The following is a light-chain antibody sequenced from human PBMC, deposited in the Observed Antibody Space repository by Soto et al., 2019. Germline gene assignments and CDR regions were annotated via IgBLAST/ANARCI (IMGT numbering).Light chain of an antibody. CDR3: QAWDSSTVV. CDR2: QDS. J-gene: IGLJ2*01. Sequence: SYELTQPPSVSVSPGQTASITCGGDKLGDKYVCWYQQKPGQSPVVVIYQDSQRPSGIPERFSGSNSGHTATLTISGTQAMDEADYYCQAWDSSTVVFGGGTKLTVL. CDR1: KLGDKY. V-gene: IGLV3-1*01.